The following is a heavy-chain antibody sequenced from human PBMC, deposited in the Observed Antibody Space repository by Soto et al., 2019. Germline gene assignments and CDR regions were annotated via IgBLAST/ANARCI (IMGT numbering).Heavy chain of an antibody. J-gene: IGHJ4*02. D-gene: IGHD3-10*01. CDR2: ISGSGDST. Sequence: EVQLLESGGGLVQPGGSLRLSCAASGFTFSSYAMAWVRQAPGKGLEWVSGISGSGDSTYHADSVKGRFIISRDNSKNPLFLQMNSLRAEDTAVYYCAKDLPPSLVRGINYYDYWGQGTLVTVSS. V-gene: IGHV3-23*01. CDR1: GFTFSSYA. CDR3: AKDLPPSLVRGINYYDY.